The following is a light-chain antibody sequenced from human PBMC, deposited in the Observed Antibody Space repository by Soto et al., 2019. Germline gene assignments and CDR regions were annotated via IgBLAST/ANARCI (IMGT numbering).Light chain of an antibody. CDR3: SSYTTVPSPQWV. J-gene: IGLJ3*02. Sequence: QSALTQPASVSGSPGQSITIPCSGRSSDLGGLNYVSWYQQHPGKVPKLIIYKVDNRPSGISGRFSASKSGNTASLTISGLQAEDEAHYYCSSYTTVPSPQWVFAGGTKVTVL. V-gene: IGLV2-14*01. CDR1: SSDLGGLNY. CDR2: KVD.